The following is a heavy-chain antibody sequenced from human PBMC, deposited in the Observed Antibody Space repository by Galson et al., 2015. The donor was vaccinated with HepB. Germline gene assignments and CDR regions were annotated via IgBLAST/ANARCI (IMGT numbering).Heavy chain of an antibody. D-gene: IGHD3-10*01. J-gene: IGHJ4*02. CDR1: GYSFTSYW. CDR2: IDPSDSCT. CDR3: ASPDGSGTALGY. V-gene: IGHV5-10-1*01. Sequence: QSGAEVKKPGESLRISCKGSGYSFTSYWISWVRQMPGKGLEWMGRIDPSDSCTNYSPSFQGHVTISADKSISTAYLQWSSLKASDTAMYYCASPDGSGTALGYWGQGTLVTVSS.